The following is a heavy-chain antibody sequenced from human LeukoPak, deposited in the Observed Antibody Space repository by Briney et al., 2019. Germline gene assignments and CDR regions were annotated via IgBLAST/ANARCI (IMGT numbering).Heavy chain of an antibody. CDR3: AFITRVRGVIPYGMDV. D-gene: IGHD3-10*01. CDR2: IIPIFGTA. CDR1: RGTFSSYA. J-gene: IGHJ6*04. V-gene: IGHV1-69*13. Sequence: GASVKVSCKASRGTFSSYAISWVRQAPGQGLEWMGGIIPIFGTANYAQKFQGRVTITADESTSTAYMELSSLRSEDTAVYYCAFITRVRGVIPYGMDVWGKGTTVTVSS.